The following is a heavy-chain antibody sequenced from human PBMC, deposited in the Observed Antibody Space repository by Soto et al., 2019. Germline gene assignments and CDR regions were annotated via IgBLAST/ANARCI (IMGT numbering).Heavy chain of an antibody. V-gene: IGHV1-18*01. CDR3: ARGHGAIRGALDV. D-gene: IGHD1-26*01. CDR2: IRAYSFDT. CDR1: VYSFETYA. J-gene: IGHJ6*02. Sequence: QVQLVQSGAEVKKPGASVKVSCKASVYSFETYAMTWLRQALGQGLDWMGWIRAYSFDTYSAQKFQDRLTMTKDTSTGTAYMELRSLTSDDTAVYYCARGHGAIRGALDVWGQGTTVTVSS.